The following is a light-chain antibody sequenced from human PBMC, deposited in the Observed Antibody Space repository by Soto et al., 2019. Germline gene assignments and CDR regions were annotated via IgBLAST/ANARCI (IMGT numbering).Light chain of an antibody. J-gene: IGKJ5*01. Sequence: PGESATLSCMASHIVTSDLACYQQIPGQASRLLVYHANVTATGIPARFSGSGSGTEFILTITNLQSEDFAVYFCHQYNDSPPITFGQGTRLEIK. CDR2: HAN. V-gene: IGKV3-15*01. CDR1: HIVTSD. CDR3: HQYNDSPPIT.